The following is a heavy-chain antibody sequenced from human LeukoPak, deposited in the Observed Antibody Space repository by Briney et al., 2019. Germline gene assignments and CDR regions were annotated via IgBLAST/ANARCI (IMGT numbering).Heavy chain of an antibody. D-gene: IGHD6-19*01. CDR2: IWHDGSNK. CDR1: GYTFSTYG. Sequence: GGSLRLSCAASGYTFSTYGIHWVRQAPGKGLEWVAVIWHDGSNKYYADSVRGRFTISRDNSKNTLYLQMNSLRAEDTAVYYCARASGPFDYWGQGTLVTVSS. CDR3: ARASGPFDY. V-gene: IGHV3-33*01. J-gene: IGHJ4*02.